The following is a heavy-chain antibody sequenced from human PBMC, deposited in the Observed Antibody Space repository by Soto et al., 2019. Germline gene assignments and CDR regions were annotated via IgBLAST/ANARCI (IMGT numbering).Heavy chain of an antibody. V-gene: IGHV1-2*04. CDR1: GHSFTAYY. CDR3: ARGDSTDCSNGVCSFFYNHDMDV. Sequence: ASVKVSCKASGHSFTAYYFHWVRQAPGQGLEWMGWINPNSGGTSTAQKFQGWVTMTTDTSISTASMELTRLTSDDTAIYYCARGDSTDCSNGVCSFFYNHDMDVWGQGTTVTVSS. CDR2: INPNSGGT. D-gene: IGHD2-8*01. J-gene: IGHJ6*02.